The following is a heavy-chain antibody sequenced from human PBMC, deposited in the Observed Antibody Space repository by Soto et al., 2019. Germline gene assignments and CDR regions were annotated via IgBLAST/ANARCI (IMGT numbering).Heavy chain of an antibody. CDR3: ARVDSFDVVVPAAVTVEDGYCYGMDV. Sequence: SVKVSCKASGGTFSSYAISWVRQAPGQGLEWMGGIIPIFGTANYAQKFQGRVTITADESTSTAYMELSSLRSEDTAVYYCARVDSFDVVVPAAVTVEDGYCYGMDVWGQGTTVTVSS. J-gene: IGHJ6*02. CDR2: IIPIFGTA. D-gene: IGHD2-2*01. V-gene: IGHV1-69*13. CDR1: GGTFSSYA.